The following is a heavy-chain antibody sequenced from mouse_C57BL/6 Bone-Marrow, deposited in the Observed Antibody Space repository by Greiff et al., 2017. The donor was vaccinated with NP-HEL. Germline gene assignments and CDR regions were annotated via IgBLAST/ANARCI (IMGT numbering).Heavy chain of an antibody. Sequence: EVKVVESGGGLVQPGGSLKLSCAASGFTFSDYYMYWVRQTPEKRLEWVAYISNGGGSTYYPDTVKGRFTISRDNAKNTLYLQMSRLKSEDTAMYYCAIFNTTQGGAMDYWGQGTSVTVSS. V-gene: IGHV5-12*01. J-gene: IGHJ4*01. D-gene: IGHD1-2*01. CDR3: AIFNTTQGGAMDY. CDR2: ISNGGGST. CDR1: GFTFSDYY.